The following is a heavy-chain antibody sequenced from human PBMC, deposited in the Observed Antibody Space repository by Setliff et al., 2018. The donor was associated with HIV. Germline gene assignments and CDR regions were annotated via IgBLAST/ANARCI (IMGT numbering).Heavy chain of an antibody. CDR1: GGSFSVYY. J-gene: IGHJ3*02. CDR3: ARDSGSGSYYGYSAFDI. CDR2: IYHSGST. V-gene: IGHV4-34*01. Sequence: ETLSLTCAVYGGSFSVYYWNWIRQPPGKGLEWIGSIYHSGSTYYNPSLKSRVTISVDTSKNQFSLKLSSVTAADTAVYYCARDSGSGSYYGYSAFDIWGQGTMVTVSS. D-gene: IGHD1-26*01.